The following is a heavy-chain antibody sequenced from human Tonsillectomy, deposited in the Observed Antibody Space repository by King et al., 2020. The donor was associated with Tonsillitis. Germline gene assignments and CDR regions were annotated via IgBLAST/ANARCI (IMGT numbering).Heavy chain of an antibody. Sequence: QLQESGPGLVKPSETLSLTCTVSNGSINSYYWSWIRQPPGKGLEWVGNIYYSWSTNYNPSLKSRVTISVDTSKNQFSLKLSSVTAADTAVYYCAGGPIAVAGSFDYWGQGTLVTVSS. CDR2: IYYSWST. V-gene: IGHV4-59*01. CDR3: AGGPIAVAGSFDY. J-gene: IGHJ4*02. D-gene: IGHD6-19*01. CDR1: NGSINSYY.